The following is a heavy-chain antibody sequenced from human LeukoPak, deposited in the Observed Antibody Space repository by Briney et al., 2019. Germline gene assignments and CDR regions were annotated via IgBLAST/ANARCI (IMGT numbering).Heavy chain of an antibody. CDR1: GYSISSGYY. CDR2: IYHSGST. V-gene: IGHV4-38-2*01. J-gene: IGHJ5*02. Sequence: PSETLSLTCAVSGYSISSGYYWGWIRQPPGKGLEWIGSIYHSGSTYYNPSLKSRVTISVDTSKNQFSLKLSSVTAADTAVYYCARVIVVVPAATNWFDPWGQGTLVTVPS. CDR3: ARVIVVVPAATNWFDP. D-gene: IGHD2-2*01.